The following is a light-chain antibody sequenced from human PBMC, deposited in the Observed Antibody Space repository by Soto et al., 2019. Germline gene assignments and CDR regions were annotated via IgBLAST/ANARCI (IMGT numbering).Light chain of an antibody. CDR1: ENIPGY. V-gene: IGKV1-39*01. CDR3: QQSYSNPPT. Sequence: IQMPQSPSSLSSSVVDRVTNSCRASENIPGYLSWYQQKPGRAPKLLIYTASSLQSGVPSRFSGSGSGTDFTLTISSLQPEDFASYYCQQSYSNPPTFGQGTKVDIK. J-gene: IGKJ1*01. CDR2: TAS.